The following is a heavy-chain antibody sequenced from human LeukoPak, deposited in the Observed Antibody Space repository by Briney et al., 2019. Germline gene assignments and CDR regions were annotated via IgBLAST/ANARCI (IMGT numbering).Heavy chain of an antibody. CDR3: ARESGGYYDSSGYGVDP. Sequence: SETLSLTCTVSGDSISSYYWSWIRQPPGKGLEWIGYIYYSGSTYYNPSLKSRVTISVDTSKNQFSLKLSSVTAADTAVYYCARESGGYYDSSGYGVDPWGQGTLVTVSS. V-gene: IGHV4-59*12. J-gene: IGHJ5*02. CDR1: GDSISSYY. D-gene: IGHD3-22*01. CDR2: IYYSGST.